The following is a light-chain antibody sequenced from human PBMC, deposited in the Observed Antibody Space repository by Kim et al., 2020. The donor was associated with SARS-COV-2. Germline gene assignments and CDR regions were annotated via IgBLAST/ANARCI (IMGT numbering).Light chain of an antibody. CDR1: QSVLYSSNNNNY. V-gene: IGKV4-1*01. J-gene: IGKJ2*01. CDR3: HQYFGTPYT. CDR2: WVS. Sequence: SATINRNAIQSVLYSSNNNNYLAWYQQHPGQPPKLLIYWVSTRGSGVPARFSGSGSGTDFTLSISSLLAEDVAIYFCHQYFGTPYTFGQGTKLEIK.